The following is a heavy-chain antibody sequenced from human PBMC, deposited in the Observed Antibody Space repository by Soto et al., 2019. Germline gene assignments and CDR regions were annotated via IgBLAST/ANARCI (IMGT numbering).Heavy chain of an antibody. CDR2: IIAMFGVA. CDR1: GDTFSTYS. J-gene: IGHJ5*02. V-gene: IGHV1-69*13. D-gene: IGHD1-26*01. CDR3: AREVHGNSSRHHTGFDP. Sequence: SVKVSCKASGDTFSTYSISWVRQAPGQGLEWMGGIIAMFGVAVYAQKFQGRVTITADDPTSTVYMVLSSLRSEDTAFYYCAREVHGNSSRHHTGFDPWGQGSLVTVSS.